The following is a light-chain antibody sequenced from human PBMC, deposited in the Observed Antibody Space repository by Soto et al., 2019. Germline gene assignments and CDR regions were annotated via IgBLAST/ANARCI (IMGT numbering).Light chain of an antibody. V-gene: IGKV3-15*01. J-gene: IGKJ1*01. Sequence: EIVMTQSPVTLSVSPGERATLSCRASHHVATNLAWYQQKPGQPPRLLIYGASTRATGVSARFSGSGSGTEFTLTISSLQSDDFAAYYCQQYTARPPWTFGQGTRV. CDR2: GAS. CDR1: HHVATN. CDR3: QQYTARPPWT.